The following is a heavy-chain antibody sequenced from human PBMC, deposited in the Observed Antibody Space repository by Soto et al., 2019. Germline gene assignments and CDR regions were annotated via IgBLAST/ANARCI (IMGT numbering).Heavy chain of an antibody. V-gene: IGHV3-23*01. J-gene: IGHJ4*02. CDR3: AKARGLELQGNFYFDY. Sequence: EVQLLESGGGLVHPGESLRLSCAASRLTLSSYAMTWVRQAPGKGREWGSGISGSGGSTTYADSVKGRFTISRDNSKNTLYLQMNSLRAEDTAVYYCAKARGLELQGNFYFDYWGQGTLVTVSS. D-gene: IGHD1-7*01. CDR1: RLTLSSYA. CDR2: ISGSGGST.